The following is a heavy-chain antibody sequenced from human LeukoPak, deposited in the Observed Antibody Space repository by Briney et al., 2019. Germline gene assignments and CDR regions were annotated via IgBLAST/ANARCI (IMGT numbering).Heavy chain of an antibody. CDR2: ISYNGGTT. D-gene: IGHD1-26*01. J-gene: IGHJ4*02. CDR1: GFTFSSYD. CDR3: AREVSIVRTPGIDY. V-gene: IGHV3-64D*09. Sequence: GGSLRLSCSASGFTFSSYDMHWVRQAPGKGLEYVSGISYNGGTTSYADSVKGRFTISRDNSKNTLYLQMSSLRAEDTAVYYCAREVSIVRTPGIDYWGQGTLVTVSS.